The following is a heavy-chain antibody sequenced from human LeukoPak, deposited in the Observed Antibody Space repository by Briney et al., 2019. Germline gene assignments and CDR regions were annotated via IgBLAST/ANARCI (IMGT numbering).Heavy chain of an antibody. V-gene: IGHV2-5*02. CDR3: SHRNPQSMAYYFDY. D-gene: IGHD2/OR15-2a*01. CDR1: GFSLRTSAVG. CDR2: ISWDDDK. Sequence: GPTLAHPTPPLTLTCTFSGFSLRTSAVGVGWNRQPPVKALEWLALISWDDDKRYIPSLKSRLTNTKDTPKNQVVLAMSNMDPVDTATYYCSHRNPQSMAYYFDYWGQGTLVTVSS. J-gene: IGHJ4*02.